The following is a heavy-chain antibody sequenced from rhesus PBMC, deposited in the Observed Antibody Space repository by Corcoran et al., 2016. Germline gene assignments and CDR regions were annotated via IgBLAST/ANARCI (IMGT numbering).Heavy chain of an antibody. D-gene: IGHD4-23*01. J-gene: IGHJ2*01. Sequence: QLQLQASGPRLVTPSETLSVTCAVSGGSICSNSWTWIRQPPGKGLEWIGRIFGRGSSTIYIPSLKSRVTLSIDTSKNQLSLKLSSVTAADTAVYYCASQNTVTTLGWYFDLWGPGTPITISS. V-gene: IGHV4-169*02. CDR2: IFGRGSST. CDR3: ASQNTVTTLGWYFDL. CDR1: GGSICSNS.